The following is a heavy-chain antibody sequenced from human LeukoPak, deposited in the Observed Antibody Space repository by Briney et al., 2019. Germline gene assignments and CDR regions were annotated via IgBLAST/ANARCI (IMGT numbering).Heavy chain of an antibody. V-gene: IGHV3-48*03. J-gene: IGHJ4*02. D-gene: IGHD3-10*01. CDR3: AKVTYGSGTYGAFDS. CDR1: GFTFSSYE. CDR2: ISSSGSTI. Sequence: GGSLRLSCAASGFTFSSYEMNWVRQAPGKGLEGFSYISSSGSTIYYADSVKGRFTISRDNAKNSLYLQMNSLRAEDTAIYYCAKVTYGSGTYGAFDSWGQGTLVTVSS.